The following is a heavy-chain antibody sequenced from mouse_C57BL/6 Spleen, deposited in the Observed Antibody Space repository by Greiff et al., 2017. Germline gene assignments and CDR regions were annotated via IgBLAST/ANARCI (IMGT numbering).Heavy chain of an antibody. CDR1: GFTFSSYA. Sequence: DVKLVESGEGLVKPGGSLKLSCAASGFTFSSYAMSWVRQTPEKRLEWVAYISSGGDYNDYADNVKGRFTISRDNARNTLDLQRSSLKSEDTAMYYCTREGYEGFAYWGQGTLVTVSA. J-gene: IGHJ3*01. CDR2: ISSGGDYN. V-gene: IGHV5-9-1*02. D-gene: IGHD2-10*02. CDR3: TREGYEGFAY.